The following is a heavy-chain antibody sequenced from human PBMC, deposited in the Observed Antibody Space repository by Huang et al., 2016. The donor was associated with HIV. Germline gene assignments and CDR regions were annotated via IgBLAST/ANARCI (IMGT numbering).Heavy chain of an antibody. J-gene: IGHJ6*03. CDR2: INHSGTP. CDR3: ARKKRGYSPSGMDV. CDR1: NGSFSGFY. D-gene: IGHD5-18*01. Sequence: QVQLQQWGAGLLKPSETLSLTCAIYNGSFSGFYWSWVRQSPEKGLEWIGEINHSGTPNYNPALTSRVTMSVDTSKNQFSLRLTSVTAADTAVYYCARKKRGYSPSGMDVWGKGNTVRVSS. V-gene: IGHV4-34*01.